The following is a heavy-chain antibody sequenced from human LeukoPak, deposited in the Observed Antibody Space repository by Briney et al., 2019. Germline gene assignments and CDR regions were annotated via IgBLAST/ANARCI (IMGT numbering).Heavy chain of an antibody. D-gene: IGHD3-22*01. V-gene: IGHV4-39*07. CDR2: IYYRGST. CDR1: GGSISSSSYY. CDR3: ARGNYYDSSGYHNYFDY. Sequence: SETLSLTCTVPGGSISSSSYYWGWIRQPPGKGLEWIGSIYYRGSTYYNPSLKSRVTISVDTSRNQFSLKLSSETAADTAVYYCARGNYYDSSGYHNYFDYWGQGTLVTGSS. J-gene: IGHJ4*02.